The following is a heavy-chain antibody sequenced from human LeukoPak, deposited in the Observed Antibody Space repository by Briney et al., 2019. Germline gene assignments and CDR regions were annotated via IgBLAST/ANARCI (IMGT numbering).Heavy chain of an antibody. CDR2: ISDDGKTR. Sequence: GGSLRLSCAASGFTFSNYGMHWVRQAPGKGLEWVAVISDDGKTRYYAESVKGRFTISRDNSKNTLSLQVNSLRDEDTALYYCAKKYRNTPDYFDYWAQEPLVTVSS. D-gene: IGHD5-12*01. CDR3: AKKYRNTPDYFDY. V-gene: IGHV3-30*18. J-gene: IGHJ4*02. CDR1: GFTFSNYG.